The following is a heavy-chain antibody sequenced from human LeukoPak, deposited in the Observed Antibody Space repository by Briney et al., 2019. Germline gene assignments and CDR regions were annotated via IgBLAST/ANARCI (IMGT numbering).Heavy chain of an antibody. V-gene: IGHV4-61*02. CDR1: GGSISSGSYY. Sequence: SQTLSLTCTVSGGSISSGSYYWSWIRQPAGKGLEWIGRIYTSGSTNYNPSLKSRVTISVDTSKNQFSLKLSSVTAADTAVYYCARVTHYDFCSGPQKVWFDPWGQGTLVTVSS. J-gene: IGHJ5*02. CDR3: ARVTHYDFCSGPQKVWFDP. D-gene: IGHD3-3*01. CDR2: IYTSGST.